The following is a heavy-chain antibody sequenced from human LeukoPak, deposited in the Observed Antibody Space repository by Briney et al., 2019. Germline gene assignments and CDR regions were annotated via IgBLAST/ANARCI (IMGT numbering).Heavy chain of an antibody. D-gene: IGHD3-3*01. J-gene: IGHJ4*02. V-gene: IGHV3-49*04. CDR1: GFTFGDYA. Sequence: PGGSLRLSCTASGFTFGDYAMSWVRQAPGKGLEWVGFIRSKAYGGTTEYAASVKGRFTISRDDSKSIAYLQMNSLKTEDTAVYYCTRAPLRITIFGVVIFSGDYWGQGTLVTFSS. CDR3: TRAPLRITIFGVVIFSGDY. CDR2: IRSKAYGGTT.